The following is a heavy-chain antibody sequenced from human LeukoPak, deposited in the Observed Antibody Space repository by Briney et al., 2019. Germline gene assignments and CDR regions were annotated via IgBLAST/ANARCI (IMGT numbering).Heavy chain of an antibody. Sequence: GASVKVSCKASGGTFSSNAISWVRQAPGQGLEWMGGIIPIFGTANYAQKFQGRVTITADESTSTAYMELSSLRSEDTAVYYCARVKGIAAAGDFDYWGQGTLVTVSS. CDR3: ARVKGIAAAGDFDY. J-gene: IGHJ4*02. V-gene: IGHV1-69*13. CDR2: IIPIFGTA. CDR1: GGTFSSNA. D-gene: IGHD6-13*01.